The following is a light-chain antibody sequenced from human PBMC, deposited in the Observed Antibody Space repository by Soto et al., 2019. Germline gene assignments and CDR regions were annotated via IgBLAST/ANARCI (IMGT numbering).Light chain of an antibody. V-gene: IGLV2-14*01. CDR2: EVS. CDR1: SSDLGSYNY. J-gene: IGLJ1*01. Sequence: QSALTQPASVSGSPGQSTTISCTGTSSDLGSYNYVSWYQQHPGRAPRLMIYEVSNRPSGVSNRFSGSKSGNTASLTISGLQAEDEADYYCSSYTTSSTYVFGPGTKLTVL. CDR3: SSYTTSSTYV.